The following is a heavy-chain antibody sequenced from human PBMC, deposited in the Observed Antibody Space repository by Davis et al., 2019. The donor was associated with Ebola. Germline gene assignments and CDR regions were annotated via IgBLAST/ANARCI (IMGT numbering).Heavy chain of an antibody. J-gene: IGHJ4*02. V-gene: IGHV4-39*01. CDR2: IHYSGST. Sequence: SETLSLTCTVSGGSISTYYWGWIRPPPGRGLEWIGSIHYSGSTYYNSSLKSRVTISVDTSKKQFSLKLISGTAADTAVYYCARGSSSVDYFDYWGQGILVTVSS. CDR3: ARGSSSVDYFDY. CDR1: GGSISTYY. D-gene: IGHD6-6*01.